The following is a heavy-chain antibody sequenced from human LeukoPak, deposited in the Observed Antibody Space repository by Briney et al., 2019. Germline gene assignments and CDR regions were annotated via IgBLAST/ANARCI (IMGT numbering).Heavy chain of an antibody. CDR2: IIPIFGTA. Sequence: ASVKVSCKASGGTFSSYAISWVRQAPGQGLEWMGGIIPIFGTANYAQKFQGRVTITADESTSTAYTELSSLRSEDTAVYYCARSKMVVGATTGGWFDPWGQGTLVTVSS. V-gene: IGHV1-69*13. J-gene: IGHJ5*02. CDR3: ARSKMVVGATTGGWFDP. CDR1: GGTFSSYA. D-gene: IGHD1-26*01.